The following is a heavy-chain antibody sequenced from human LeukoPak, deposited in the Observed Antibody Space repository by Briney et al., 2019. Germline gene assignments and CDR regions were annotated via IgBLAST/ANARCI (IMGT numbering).Heavy chain of an antibody. D-gene: IGHD4-11*01. V-gene: IGHV4-39*01. CDR2: IYYGEST. CDR1: GGSISTSSYC. J-gene: IGHJ4*02. CDR3: ARHKFNYGSSYFDY. Sequence: PSETLSLTCTVSGGSISTSSYCWGWIRQPPGKGLEWIGSIYYGESTYCNPSLKSRVTISVDTSKNQFSLKLSSVTAADTAVYYCARHKFNYGSSYFDYWGQGTLVTVSS.